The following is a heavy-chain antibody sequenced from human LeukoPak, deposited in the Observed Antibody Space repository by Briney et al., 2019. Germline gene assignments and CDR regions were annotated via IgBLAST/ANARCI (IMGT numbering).Heavy chain of an antibody. CDR1: GGSISSYY. CDR2: IYYSGST. J-gene: IGHJ3*02. V-gene: IGHV4-59*01. CDR3: ARVVAGTAFDI. D-gene: IGHD6-19*01. Sequence: PSETLSLTCTVSGGSISSYYWTWIRQPPGKGLEWIGYIYYSGSTNYNPSLKSRVTISVDTSKNQFSLKLSPVTAADTAVYYCARVVAGTAFDIWGQGTMVTVSS.